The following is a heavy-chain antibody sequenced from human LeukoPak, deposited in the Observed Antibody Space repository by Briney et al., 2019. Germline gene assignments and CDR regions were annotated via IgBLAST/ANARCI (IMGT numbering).Heavy chain of an antibody. CDR1: GGSFSGYY. D-gene: IGHD3-9*01. CDR2: INQRGRT. CDR3: ARAWLGFRHNSHADDKAFDI. V-gene: IGHV4-34*01. J-gene: IGHJ3*02. Sequence: ETVSLTCAVYGGSFSGYYWMWLRQVTGKGLEWIGEINQRGRTHYNPSLQSRVTISVDTSKHQISLEVSFVTATDTGVYYCARAWLGFRHNSHADDKAFDIWGQGTMVTVSS.